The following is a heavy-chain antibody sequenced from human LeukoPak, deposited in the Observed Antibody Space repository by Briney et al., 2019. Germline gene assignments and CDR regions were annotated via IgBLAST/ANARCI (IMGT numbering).Heavy chain of an antibody. J-gene: IGHJ6*03. V-gene: IGHV3-21*06. D-gene: IGHD5-24*01. Sequence: PGGSLRLSCAASGFTFSSYSMNWVRQAPGKGLEWVSFISSSSSYIYYADSVKGRFTISRDNAKNSLYLQMNSLRVEDTAVYYCARSEMGYYNYYMDVWGKGTTVTISS. CDR3: ARSEMGYYNYYMDV. CDR2: ISSSSSYI. CDR1: GFTFSSYS.